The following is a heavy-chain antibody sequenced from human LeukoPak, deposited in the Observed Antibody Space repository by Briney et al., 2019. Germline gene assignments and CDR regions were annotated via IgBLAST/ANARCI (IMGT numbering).Heavy chain of an antibody. V-gene: IGHV3-74*01. Sequence: GGSLRLSCAASGFTFSNYWMSWVRQPPGKGLVWVSHINGDGSWTTYADSVKGRFTISKDNAKNTVYLQMNNLRAEDTAVYYCVSFYETYWGRGTLVTVSS. CDR2: INGDGSWT. D-gene: IGHD2-2*01. CDR3: VSFYETY. CDR1: GFTFSNYW. J-gene: IGHJ4*02.